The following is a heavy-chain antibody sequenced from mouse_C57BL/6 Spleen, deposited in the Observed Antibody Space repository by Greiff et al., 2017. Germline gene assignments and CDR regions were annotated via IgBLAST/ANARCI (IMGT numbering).Heavy chain of an antibody. CDR3: ARYRITTVDYYAMDY. V-gene: IGHV1-72*01. CDR2: IDPNSGCT. Sequence: VQLQQPGAELVKPGASVKLSCKASGYTFTSYWMHWVKQRPGRGLEWIGRIDPNSGCTQYNEKFKSKATLTVDKPSSTAYRQLSSRTSEDSAVDYWARYRITTVDYYAMDYWGQGTAGTVSS. CDR1: GYTFTSYW. J-gene: IGHJ4*01. D-gene: IGHD1-1*01.